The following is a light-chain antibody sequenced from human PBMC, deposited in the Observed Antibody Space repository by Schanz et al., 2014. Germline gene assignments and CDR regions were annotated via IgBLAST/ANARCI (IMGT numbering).Light chain of an antibody. J-gene: IGKJ1*01. CDR2: GAS. CDR1: QSVSSN. V-gene: IGKV3-15*01. CDR3: QHYQNWPPP. Sequence: EIVMTQSPGTLSLSPGERATLSCRASQSVSSNLAWYQQKPGQAPRLLIYGASTRATGIPARFSASGSGTMFLLTISTLKSEVLYLYFYQHYQNWPPPFGQGTKVEI.